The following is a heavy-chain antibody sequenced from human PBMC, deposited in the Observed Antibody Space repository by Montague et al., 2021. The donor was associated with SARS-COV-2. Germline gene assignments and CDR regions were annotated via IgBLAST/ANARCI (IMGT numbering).Heavy chain of an antibody. V-gene: IGHV4-34*01. D-gene: IGHD3-16*01. CDR2: ISLSGRT. Sequence: SETLSLTCGVYGVSFSDDFWTWIRQSPEKGLEWIGEISLSGRTNYNPSLNNRVTIPLDTSRKQFSLNLNSVTAADTAIYYCARDFERGGNFDYWGQGILVTVSA. J-gene: IGHJ4*02. CDR3: ARDFERGGNFDY. CDR1: GVSFSDDF.